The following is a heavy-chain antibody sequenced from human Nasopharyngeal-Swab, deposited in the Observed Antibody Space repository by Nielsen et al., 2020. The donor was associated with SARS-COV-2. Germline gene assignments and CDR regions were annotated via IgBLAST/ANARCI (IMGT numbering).Heavy chain of an antibody. Sequence: ASVKVSCKVSGYTLTELSMHWVRQDPGKGLEWMGGFDPEDGETIYAQKFQGRVTMTEDTSTDTAYMELSSLRSEDTAVYYCATDPAIFGVVNFDYWGQGTLVTVSS. CDR1: GYTLTELS. CDR3: ATDPAIFGVVNFDY. D-gene: IGHD3-3*01. J-gene: IGHJ4*02. CDR2: FDPEDGET. V-gene: IGHV1-24*01.